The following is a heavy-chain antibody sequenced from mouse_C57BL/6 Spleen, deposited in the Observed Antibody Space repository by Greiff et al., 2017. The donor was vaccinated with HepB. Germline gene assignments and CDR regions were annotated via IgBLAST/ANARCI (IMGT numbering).Heavy chain of an antibody. CDR3: ARGDGFAY. Sequence: EVKVEESGGGLVKPGGSLKLSCAASGFTFSDYGMHWVRQAPEKGLEWVAYISSGSSTIYYADTVKGRFTISRDNAKNTLFLQMTSLRSEDTAMYYCARGDGFAYWGQGTLVTVSA. J-gene: IGHJ3*01. CDR2: ISSGSSTI. V-gene: IGHV5-17*01. CDR1: GFTFSDYG.